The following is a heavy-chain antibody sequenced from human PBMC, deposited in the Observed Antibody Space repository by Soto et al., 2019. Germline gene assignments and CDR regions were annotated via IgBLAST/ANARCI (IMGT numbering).Heavy chain of an antibody. D-gene: IGHD2-15*01. CDR1: GYRFTSYW. J-gene: IGHJ5*02. Sequence: LGESLKISCQGSGYRFTSYWIGWVRQMPGKGLEWTGIIYPSDSETIYSPSFQGQVTISADKSISTAYLQWRSLKASDTAIYYCARHSRYCGGGSCYPNWFDPWGQGTLVTVSS. V-gene: IGHV5-51*01. CDR3: ARHSRYCGGGSCYPNWFDP. CDR2: IYPSDSET.